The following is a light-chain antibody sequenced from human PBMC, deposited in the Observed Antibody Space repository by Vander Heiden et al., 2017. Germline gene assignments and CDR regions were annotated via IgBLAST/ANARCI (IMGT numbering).Light chain of an antibody. Sequence: DIQMTQSPSTLSASVGDRVTITCRASQSISSWLAWYQQKPGKAPKLLIYKASSLESGVPSRSSGSGSGTEFTLTISSLQPDDFATYYCQQYNSYSAYTFGQGTKLEIK. CDR3: QQYNSYSAYT. V-gene: IGKV1-5*03. J-gene: IGKJ2*01. CDR2: KAS. CDR1: QSISSW.